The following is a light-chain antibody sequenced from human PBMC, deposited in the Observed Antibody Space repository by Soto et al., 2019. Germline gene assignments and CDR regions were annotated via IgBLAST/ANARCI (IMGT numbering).Light chain of an antibody. V-gene: IGKV3-15*01. J-gene: IGKJ1*01. CDR3: QQYNNWPPST. CDR2: GAS. CDR1: QSVAGN. Sequence: EIVMTQSPATLSVSPGERATLSCRASQSVAGNLAWFQHKPGQAPRLLIHGASTRATGIPARFSGSGSGTDFTLTISSLQSEDFAVYYCQQYNNWPPSTFGQGTKVDI.